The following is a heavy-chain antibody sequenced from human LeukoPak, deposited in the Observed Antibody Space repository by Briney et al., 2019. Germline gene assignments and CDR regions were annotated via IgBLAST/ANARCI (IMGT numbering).Heavy chain of an antibody. CDR3: AKESKELWPFSSAFDI. CDR1: GFIFDDYA. D-gene: IGHD3-16*01. J-gene: IGHJ3*02. V-gene: IGHV3-9*01. Sequence: PGRSLRLSCAASGFIFDDYAMHWVRQAPGKGLELVSGISWNSGSIDYADSVKGRFTISRDNVKNSLYLQMNSLRAEDTALYYCAKESKELWPFSSAFDIWGQGTMVTVSS. CDR2: ISWNSGSI.